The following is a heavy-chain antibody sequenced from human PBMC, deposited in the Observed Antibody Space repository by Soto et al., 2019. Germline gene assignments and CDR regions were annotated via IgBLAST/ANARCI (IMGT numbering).Heavy chain of an antibody. CDR1: GGPITSYY. V-gene: IGHV4-59*12. D-gene: IGHD1-1*01. CDR3: ARGAQLRRTGTYSLDY. CDR2: IYSTAST. J-gene: IGHJ4*02. Sequence: PSETLSLTCTVSGGPITSYYWSWIRQPPGKGLEWIGYIYSTASTNYNPSLRSRVTISVDTSKNQFSLKLSSVTAADTAVYYCARGAQLRRTGTYSLDYWGQGTLVTVSS.